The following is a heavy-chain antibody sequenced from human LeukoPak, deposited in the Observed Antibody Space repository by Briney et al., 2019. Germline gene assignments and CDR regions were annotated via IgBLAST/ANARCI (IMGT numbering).Heavy chain of an antibody. CDR3: AKDASSIAAAGTELDY. D-gene: IGHD6-13*01. V-gene: IGHV3-9*01. CDR2: ISWNSGSI. J-gene: IGHJ4*02. CDR1: GFTFDDYA. Sequence: HPGRSLRLSCAASGFTFDDYAMHWVRQAPGKGLEWVSGISWNSGSIGYADSVKGRFTIPRDNAKNSLYLQMNSLRAEDTALYYCAKDASSIAAAGTELDYWGQGTLVTVSS.